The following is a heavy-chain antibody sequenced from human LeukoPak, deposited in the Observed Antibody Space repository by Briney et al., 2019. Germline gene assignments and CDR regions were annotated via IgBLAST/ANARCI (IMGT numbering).Heavy chain of an antibody. J-gene: IGHJ6*04. V-gene: IGHV3-30*04. Sequence: PGRSLRLSCAASGFTFSSYAMHWVRQAPGKGLEWVAVISYDGSNKYYADSVKGRFTISRDNSKNTLYLQMNSLRAEDTAVYYCARRVVQLERRLNYYGMDVWGKGTTVTVSS. D-gene: IGHD1-1*01. CDR2: ISYDGSNK. CDR3: ARRVVQLERRLNYYGMDV. CDR1: GFTFSSYA.